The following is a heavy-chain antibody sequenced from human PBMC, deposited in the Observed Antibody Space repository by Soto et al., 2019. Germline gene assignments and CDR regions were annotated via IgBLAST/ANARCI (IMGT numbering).Heavy chain of an antibody. Sequence: GGSLRLSCAASGFTFSSYDMHWVRQATGKGLEWVSAIGTAGDTYYPGSVKGRFTISRENAKNSLYLQMNSLRAEDTAVYYCARVPDFGVVIGMDVWGQGTTVTVSS. CDR1: GFTFSSYD. V-gene: IGHV3-13*01. CDR2: IGTAGDT. D-gene: IGHD3-3*01. J-gene: IGHJ6*02. CDR3: ARVPDFGVVIGMDV.